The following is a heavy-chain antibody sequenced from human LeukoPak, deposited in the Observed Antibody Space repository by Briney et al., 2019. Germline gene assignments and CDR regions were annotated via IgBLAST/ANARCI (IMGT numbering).Heavy chain of an antibody. J-gene: IGHJ5*02. Sequence: GGSLRLSCAASGFTFSSYGMHWVRQAPGKGLEWVAVISYDGGNKYYVDSVKGRFTISRDNSKNTLYLQMNSLRAEDTAVYYCAKDAIITMVQHDWFDPWGQGTLVTVSS. CDR3: AKDAIITMVQHDWFDP. CDR2: ISYDGGNK. CDR1: GFTFSSYG. V-gene: IGHV3-30*18. D-gene: IGHD3-10*01.